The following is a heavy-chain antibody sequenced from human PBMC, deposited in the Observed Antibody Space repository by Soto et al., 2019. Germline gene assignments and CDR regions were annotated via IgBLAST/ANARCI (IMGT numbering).Heavy chain of an antibody. CDR3: ARMGVPECLGPVNEITGYFDL. CDR2: IFWNDEK. Sequence: QVTLKESGPGLVKPTETLTLTCTVSGFSLSTARMGVSWIRQPPGKALEWLAHIFWNDEKSYRTSLKSRLTISKDTAKNQVVLNMTNSGPVDTATYYCARMGVPECLGPVNEITGYFDLWGRGTLVTVSS. V-gene: IGHV2-26*01. D-gene: IGHD1-1*01. J-gene: IGHJ2*01. CDR1: GFSLSTARMG.